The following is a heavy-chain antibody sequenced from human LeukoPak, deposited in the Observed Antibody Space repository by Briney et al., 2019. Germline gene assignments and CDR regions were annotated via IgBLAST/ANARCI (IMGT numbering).Heavy chain of an antibody. D-gene: IGHD3-10*01. CDR3: AKEPRGVTHYYYGMDV. CDR1: GFTFSSYG. CDR2: ISYDGSNK. J-gene: IGHJ6*02. V-gene: IGHV3-30*18. Sequence: GRSLRLSCAASGFTFSSYGMHWVRQAPGKGLEWVAVISYDGSNKYYADSVKGRFTISRDNSKNTLYLQMNSLRAEDTAVYYCAKEPRGVTHYYYGMDVWGQGTTVTASS.